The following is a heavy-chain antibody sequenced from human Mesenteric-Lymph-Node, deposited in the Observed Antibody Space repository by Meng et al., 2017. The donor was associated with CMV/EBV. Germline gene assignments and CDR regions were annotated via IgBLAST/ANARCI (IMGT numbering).Heavy chain of an antibody. CDR2: VSHDGST. CDR3: ASSELGAHDF. Sequence: LPCAVHVGSRSIYCWHWLRQSPGKGLDWIGEVSHDGSTNYNPAFKSRVNISVDTSKSQFSLKLNSTTAAATAVYFCASSELGAHDFWSRGTLVTVSS. J-gene: IGHJ4*02. V-gene: IGHV4-34*01. CDR1: VGSRSIYC. D-gene: IGHD1-26*01.